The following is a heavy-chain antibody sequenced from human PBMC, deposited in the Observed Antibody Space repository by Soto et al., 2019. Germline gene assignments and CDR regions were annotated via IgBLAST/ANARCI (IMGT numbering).Heavy chain of an antibody. Sequence: EVPLVESGGDLVQPGGSLRLSCAASGFTFSSYSMIWVRQPPGKGLERISYIDSGGDTIFQTDSLRGRVTIARDNAKISLYLEMNSLSCEDMAVYYCARRPSGWYSDYWGLGTLVTVSS. J-gene: IGHJ4*02. CDR2: IDSGGDTI. CDR3: ARRPSGWYSDY. CDR1: GFTFSSYS. D-gene: IGHD6-19*01. V-gene: IGHV3-48*01.